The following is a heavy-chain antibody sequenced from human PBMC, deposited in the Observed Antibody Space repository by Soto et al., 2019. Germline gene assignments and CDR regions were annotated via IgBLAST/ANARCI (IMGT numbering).Heavy chain of an antibody. CDR2: IYYSGTT. V-gene: IGHV4-39*01. CDR3: XRLKGAFFITTYNWFDP. Sequence: SETLYLTCTVSGDSISSSSYYWGWIRQPPGKGLEWIGDIYYSGTTHYNPSLKSRVTISIDTSKNQFSLHLRSVTAADTAVYYCXRLKGAFFITTYNWFDPWGQGTPVTVSS. J-gene: IGHJ5*02. D-gene: IGHD3-22*01. CDR1: GDSISSSSYY.